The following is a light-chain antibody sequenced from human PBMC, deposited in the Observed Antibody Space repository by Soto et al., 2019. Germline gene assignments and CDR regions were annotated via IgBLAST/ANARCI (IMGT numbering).Light chain of an antibody. CDR3: QRYNDGST. J-gene: IGKJ1*01. CDR1: QGISNY. V-gene: IGKV1-27*01. CDR2: AAS. Sequence: DILMTQSPSSLSASVGDRVTITCRASQGISNYLAWYQQKPGRVPTLLISAASTLQSGVPSRFSGSGSGTDFTLTITSLQPEDVATYYCQRYNDGSTFGQGTKVEI.